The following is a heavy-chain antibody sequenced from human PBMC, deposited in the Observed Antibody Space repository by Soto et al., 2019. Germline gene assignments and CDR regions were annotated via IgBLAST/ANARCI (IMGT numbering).Heavy chain of an antibody. CDR2: INAGNGNT. V-gene: IGHV1-3*01. CDR1: GYTFTSYA. Sequence: SGAEVKKPGASVKVSCKASGYTFTSYAMHWVRQAPGQRLEWMGWINAGNGNTKYSQKFQGRVTITRDTSASTAYMELSSLRSEDTAVYYCARAIIAVAGTGFDYWGQGTLVTVSS. J-gene: IGHJ4*02. CDR3: ARAIIAVAGTGFDY. D-gene: IGHD6-19*01.